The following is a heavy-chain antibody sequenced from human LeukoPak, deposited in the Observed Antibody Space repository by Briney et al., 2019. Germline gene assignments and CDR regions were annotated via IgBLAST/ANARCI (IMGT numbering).Heavy chain of an antibody. D-gene: IGHD3-10*01. CDR1: GGSISPLY. J-gene: IGHJ4*02. Sequence: SETLSLTYTVSGGSISPLYWGWIRQAPGKGLEFIGYIYYSGSTNFNPSLKSRVTLSVDTSKSQISLKLTSVTAADTAVYYCARGGVAAKYYFDFWGQGTLVTVSS. V-gene: IGHV4-59*11. CDR3: ARGGVAAKYYFDF. CDR2: IYYSGST.